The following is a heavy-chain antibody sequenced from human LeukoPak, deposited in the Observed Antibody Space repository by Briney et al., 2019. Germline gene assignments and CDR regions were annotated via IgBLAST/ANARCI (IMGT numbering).Heavy chain of an antibody. D-gene: IGHD3-22*01. V-gene: IGHV3-23*01. CDR2: ISGSGGST. CDR3: AKGPPSYYYDSSGYNWFDP. J-gene: IGHJ5*02. CDR1: GFTFSSYG. Sequence: SGGTLRLSCAASGFTFSSYGMSWVRQAPGKGLEWVSAISGSGGSTYYADSVKGRFTISRDNSKNTLYLQMNSLRAEDTAVYYCAKGPPSYYYDSSGYNWFDPWGQGTLVTVSS.